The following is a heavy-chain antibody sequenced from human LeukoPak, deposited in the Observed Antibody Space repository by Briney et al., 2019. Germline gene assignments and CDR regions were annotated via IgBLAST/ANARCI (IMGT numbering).Heavy chain of an antibody. V-gene: IGHV3-11*04. Sequence: GGSLRLSCVGSGFNFSDYYMNWLRQSPGKGLEWISYMSSRSGIIYYADSVKGRFTISRDNARNSLYVQMNSLRAEDTAVYYCARFTVTTSRPDYYGMDVWGQGTTVTVSS. J-gene: IGHJ6*02. D-gene: IGHD4-17*01. CDR3: ARFTVTTSRPDYYGMDV. CDR2: MSSRSGII. CDR1: GFNFSDYY.